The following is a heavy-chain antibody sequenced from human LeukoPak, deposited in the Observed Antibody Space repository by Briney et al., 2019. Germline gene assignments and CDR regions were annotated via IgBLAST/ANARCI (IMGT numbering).Heavy chain of an antibody. CDR1: GFIVNTNY. CDR2: IYADGNT. V-gene: IGHV3-53*01. J-gene: IGHJ6*03. Sequence: PGGSLRLSCAASGFIVNTNYMTWVRQAPGRGLEWVSFIYADGNTYYADSVKGRFTISRDISKNAVYLQMNSLRAEDTAVYYCARGIVATILSYYYYYMDAWGKGTTVTVSS. D-gene: IGHD5-12*01. CDR3: ARGIVATILSYYYYYMDA.